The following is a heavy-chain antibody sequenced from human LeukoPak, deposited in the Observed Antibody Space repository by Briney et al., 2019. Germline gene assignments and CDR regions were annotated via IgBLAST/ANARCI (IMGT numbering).Heavy chain of an antibody. D-gene: IGHD2-2*01. V-gene: IGHV3-43D*03. J-gene: IGHJ4*02. CDR1: GFTFDDYA. CDR2: ISWDGGST. Sequence: GGSLRLSCAASGFTFDDYAMHWVRQAPGKGLEWVSLISWDGGSTYYADSVKGRFTISRDNSKNSLYLQMNSLRAEDTALYYCARDKEEGQYQLLFDYWGQGTLVTVSS. CDR3: ARDKEEGQYQLLFDY.